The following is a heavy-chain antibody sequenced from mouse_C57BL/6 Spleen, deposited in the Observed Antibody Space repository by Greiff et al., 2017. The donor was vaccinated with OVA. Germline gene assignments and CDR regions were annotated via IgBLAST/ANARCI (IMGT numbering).Heavy chain of an antibody. CDR3: ARNRFYGSSTYYFDY. Sequence: QVQLQQSGPGLVAPSQSLSITCTVSGFSLTSYAISWVRQPPGKGLEWLGVIWTGGGTNYNSALKSRLSISKDNSKSQVFLKMNSLQTDDTARYYCARNRFYGSSTYYFDYWGQGTTLTVSS. V-gene: IGHV2-9-1*01. CDR2: IWTGGGT. CDR1: GFSLTSYA. D-gene: IGHD1-1*01. J-gene: IGHJ2*01.